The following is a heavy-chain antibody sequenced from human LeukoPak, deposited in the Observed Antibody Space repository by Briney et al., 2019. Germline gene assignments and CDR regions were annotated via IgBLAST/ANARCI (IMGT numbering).Heavy chain of an antibody. CDR1: GGSFSGYY. D-gene: IGHD2-2*01. J-gene: IGHJ4*02. CDR2: INHSGST. V-gene: IGHV4-34*01. Sequence: KSSETLSLTCAVYGGSFSGYYWSWIRQPPGKGLEWIGEINHSGSTNYNPSLKGRVTISVDTSKNQFSLKLSSVTAADTAVYYCARAGDIVVVPAAVFDYWGQGTLVTVSS. CDR3: ARAGDIVVVPAAVFDY.